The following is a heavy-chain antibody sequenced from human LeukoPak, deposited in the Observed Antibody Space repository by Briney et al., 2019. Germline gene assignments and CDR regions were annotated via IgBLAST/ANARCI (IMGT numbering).Heavy chain of an antibody. CDR2: ISGSGGST. J-gene: IGHJ4*02. CDR3: ARDRAAAGLDY. V-gene: IGHV3-23*01. D-gene: IGHD6-13*01. Sequence: GGSLRLSCAASGFTFSSYAMSWVRQAPGKGLEWVSAISGSGGSTYYADSVKGRFTISRDNAKNSLYLQMNSLRAEDTAVYYCARDRAAAGLDYWGQGTLVTVSS. CDR1: GFTFSSYA.